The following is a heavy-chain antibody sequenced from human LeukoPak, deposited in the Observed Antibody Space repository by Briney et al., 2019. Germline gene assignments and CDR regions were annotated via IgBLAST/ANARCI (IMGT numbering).Heavy chain of an antibody. D-gene: IGHD3-3*01. Sequence: PSETLSLTCTVSGGSISSSSYYWGWIRQPPGKGLEWIGSIYYSGSTYYNPSLKSRVTISVDTSKSQFSLKLSSVTAADTAVYYCASGNTIFGVVTYFDYWGQGTLVTVSS. CDR1: GGSISSSSYY. CDR2: IYYSGST. J-gene: IGHJ4*02. CDR3: ASGNTIFGVVTYFDY. V-gene: IGHV4-39*01.